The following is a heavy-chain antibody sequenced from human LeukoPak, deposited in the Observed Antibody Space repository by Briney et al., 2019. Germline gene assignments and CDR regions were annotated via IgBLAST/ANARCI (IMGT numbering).Heavy chain of an antibody. V-gene: IGHV3-7*02. CDR3: ARGTPTNYYGSGSYYNHFDY. CDR2: IKQDGSEK. CDR1: GFTFSSYW. Sequence: PGGSLRLSCAASGFTFSSYWMSWVRQAPGKGLEWVANIKQDGSEKYYVDSVKGRFTISRDNAKNSLYLQMNSLRDEDTAVYYCARGTPTNYYGSGSYYNHFDYWGQGTLVTVSS. D-gene: IGHD3-10*01. J-gene: IGHJ4*02.